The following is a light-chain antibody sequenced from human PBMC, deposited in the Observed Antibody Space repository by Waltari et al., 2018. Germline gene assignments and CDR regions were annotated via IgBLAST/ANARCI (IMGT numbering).Light chain of an antibody. CDR1: QTLSSNS. CDR3: QQYGTLPRT. CDR2: GSF. J-gene: IGKJ1*01. V-gene: IGKV3-20*01. Sequence: ELVLTQSPGTLSLSPGERATLSCRASQTLSSNSLAWYQQKPGQAPRLIIYGSFNRATGIPDRFSGSGSRTDFTLTIIRLEPEDFAVYYCQQYGTLPRTFGQGTKVELK.